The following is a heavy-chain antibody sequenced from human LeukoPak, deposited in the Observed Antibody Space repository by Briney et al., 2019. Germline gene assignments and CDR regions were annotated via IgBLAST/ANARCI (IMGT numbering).Heavy chain of an antibody. CDR2: IKSKIEGGTI. CDR1: GFTFSDAW. Sequence: GGPLRLSSVASGFTFSDAWMSWVRQPPGKGLEWVGRIKSKIEGGTIDYDAPVKGRFTISRDDSRNTLYLQMNSLKTEDTAVYYCTTRRQDGWWGKGTPVTVS. J-gene: IGHJ4*02. D-gene: IGHD2-15*01. V-gene: IGHV3-15*01. CDR3: TTRRQDGW.